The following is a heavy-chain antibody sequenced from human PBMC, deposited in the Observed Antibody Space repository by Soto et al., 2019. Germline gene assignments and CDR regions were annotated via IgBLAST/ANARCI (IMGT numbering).Heavy chain of an antibody. D-gene: IGHD6-19*01. CDR2: IIPIFGTA. CDR3: ARSKQWLGYFDY. CDR1: GGTFSSYA. V-gene: IGHV1-69*13. Sequence: GASVKVSCKASGGTFSSYAISWVRQAPGQGLEWMGGIIPIFGTANYAQKFQGRVTITADESTSTAYMELSSLRSEDTAVYYCARSKQWLGYFDYWGQGTLVTVSS. J-gene: IGHJ4*02.